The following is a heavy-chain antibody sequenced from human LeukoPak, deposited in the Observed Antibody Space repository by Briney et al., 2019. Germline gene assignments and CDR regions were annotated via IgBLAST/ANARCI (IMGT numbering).Heavy chain of an antibody. Sequence: GASVKVSCKASGYTFTSYYMHWVRQAPGQGLEWMGIINPSGGSTSYAQKFQGRVTMTRDTSTSTVYMELSSLRSEDTAVYYCARGGAAAGITLLKIDYWGQGTLVTVSS. CDR3: ARGGAAAGITLLKIDY. CDR1: GYTFTSYY. V-gene: IGHV1-46*01. D-gene: IGHD6-13*01. J-gene: IGHJ4*02. CDR2: INPSGGST.